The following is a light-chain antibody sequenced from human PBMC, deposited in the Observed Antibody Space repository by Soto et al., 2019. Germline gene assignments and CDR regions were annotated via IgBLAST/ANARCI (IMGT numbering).Light chain of an antibody. Sequence: DIQMTQSPSSVSASVGDRVTITCRASQVINNWLAWYQQKPGKAPNLLIYAASTLQTGVPSRFSGSGSGTDFTLTISSLQPEEYATYYCQQANSFPFTFGPGTKLAIK. J-gene: IGKJ3*01. CDR1: QVINNW. V-gene: IGKV1-12*02. CDR2: AAS. CDR3: QQANSFPFT.